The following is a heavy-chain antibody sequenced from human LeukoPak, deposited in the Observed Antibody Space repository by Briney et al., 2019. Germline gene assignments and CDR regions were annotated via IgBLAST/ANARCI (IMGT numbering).Heavy chain of an antibody. CDR1: GGSISSSSYY. CDR2: IYYSGST. V-gene: IGHV4-39*01. J-gene: IGHJ5*02. Sequence: ASETLSLTCTVSGGSISSSSYYWGWIRQPPGKGLEWIGSIYYSGSTYYNPSLKSRVTISVDTSKNQFSLKLSSVTAADTAVYYCARHWEQWLWRGLDPWGQGTLVTVSS. D-gene: IGHD6-19*01. CDR3: ARHWEQWLWRGLDP.